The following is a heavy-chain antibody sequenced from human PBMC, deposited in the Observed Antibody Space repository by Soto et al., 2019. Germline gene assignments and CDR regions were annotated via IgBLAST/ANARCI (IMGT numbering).Heavy chain of an antibody. J-gene: IGHJ6*02. CDR3: ATDKGEGGLENYGMDV. CDR1: GFTFDDYA. CDR2: TSWNSAYI. D-gene: IGHD5-12*01. V-gene: IGHV3-9*01. Sequence: GGSLRLSCTASGFTFDDYAMHWVRQAPGKGLEWVSGTSWNSAYIGYADSVKGRFIISRDNAKNSLYLQMSSLRAEDTALYYCATDKGEGGLENYGMDVWGQGTTATVSS.